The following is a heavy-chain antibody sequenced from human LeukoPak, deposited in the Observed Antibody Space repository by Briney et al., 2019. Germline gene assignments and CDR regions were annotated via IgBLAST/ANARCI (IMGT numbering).Heavy chain of an antibody. Sequence: GGSLRLSCAASGFTFSSYGMHWVRQAPGKGLEWVAVISYDGSNKYYADSVKGRFTISRDNSKNTLYLQMNSLRAEDTAVYYCAKDNPELLWFGELPRAFDYWGQGTLVTVSS. V-gene: IGHV3-30*18. CDR1: GFTFSSYG. J-gene: IGHJ4*02. CDR2: ISYDGSNK. D-gene: IGHD3-10*01. CDR3: AKDNPELLWFGELPRAFDY.